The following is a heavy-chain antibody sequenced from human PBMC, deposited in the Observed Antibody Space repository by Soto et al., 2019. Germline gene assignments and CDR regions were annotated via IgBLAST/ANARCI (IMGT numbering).Heavy chain of an antibody. V-gene: IGHV4-30-4*01. CDR1: GGSISGGDYY. J-gene: IGHJ4*02. D-gene: IGHD3-22*01. CDR2: IYYSGST. CDR3: ARVVGGSGYYMFDY. Sequence: SETLSLTCTVSGGSISGGDYYWNWVRQPPGKGLEWIGYIYYSGSTYYITSLKSRVSISVDTSTNQFPLKQSSVTTANTAVYYCARVVGGSGYYMFDYWGQGTLVTVSS.